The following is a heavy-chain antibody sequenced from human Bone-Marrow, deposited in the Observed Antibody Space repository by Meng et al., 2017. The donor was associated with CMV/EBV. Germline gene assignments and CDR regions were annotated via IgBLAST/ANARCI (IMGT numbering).Heavy chain of an antibody. J-gene: IGHJ4*02. CDR2: IYYIGST. CDR3: ARVGRRDGYNSHFDN. D-gene: IGHD5-24*01. Sequence: SETLSLTCMVSDDSISGYYWSWIRQPPGKGLEWIGYIYYIGSTNYNPSLKSGLTISMDTSKNQLSLKVKSVTAADTAVYYCARVGRRDGYNSHFDNRGQGTLVTVSS. V-gene: IGHV4-59*01. CDR1: DDSISGYY.